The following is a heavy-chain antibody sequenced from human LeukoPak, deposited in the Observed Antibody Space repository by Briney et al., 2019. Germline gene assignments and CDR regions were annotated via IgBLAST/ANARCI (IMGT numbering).Heavy chain of an antibody. CDR3: AKSHIAVVGNCLDH. V-gene: IGHV3-33*06. J-gene: IGHJ4*02. Sequence: PGGSLRLSCAASGFTFSTYGLHWLRQAPGKGLEWVAVIGFDGSKKYYRDSVKGRFTICRDNSKNTLYLQMNSLRGEDTAVYYCAKSHIAVVGNCLDHWGQGTLVTVSS. D-gene: IGHD6-13*01. CDR1: GFTFSTYG. CDR2: IGFDGSKK.